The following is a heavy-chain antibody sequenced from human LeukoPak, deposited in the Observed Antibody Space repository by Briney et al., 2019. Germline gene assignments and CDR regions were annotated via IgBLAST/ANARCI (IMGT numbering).Heavy chain of an antibody. CDR3: AKWSDSSGYSRY. CDR2: LSGRVSDT. Sequence: GGSLRLSCAASGFTFSSYVMSWVRQAPGKGLEWVSSLSGRVSDTYYADSVKGRFTISRDNSKNTLYLQMNSLRAEDTAVYYCAKWSDSSGYSRYWGQGTLVTVSS. D-gene: IGHD3-22*01. CDR1: GFTFSSYV. V-gene: IGHV3-23*01. J-gene: IGHJ4*02.